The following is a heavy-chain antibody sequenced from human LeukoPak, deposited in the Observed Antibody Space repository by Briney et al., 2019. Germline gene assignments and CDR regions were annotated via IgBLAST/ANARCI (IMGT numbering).Heavy chain of an antibody. V-gene: IGHV4-34*01. CDR3: ARACGLRCPFGD. CDR1: GGSFSGYY. Sequence: PSETLSLTCAVYGGSFSGYYWSWIRQPPGKGLEWIGEINHSGSTNYNPSLKSRVTISVDTSKNQFSLKLSSVTAADTVVYYCARACGLRCPFGDWGQGTLVTVSS. J-gene: IGHJ4*02. D-gene: IGHD4-17*01. CDR2: INHSGST.